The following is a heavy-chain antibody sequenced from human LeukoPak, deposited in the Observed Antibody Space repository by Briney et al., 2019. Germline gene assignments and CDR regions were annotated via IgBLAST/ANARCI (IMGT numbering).Heavy chain of an antibody. Sequence: GGSLRLSCAASGFTFSDYGMHWVRQAPGKGLEWVAVIWYDGRDKYYADSVKGRFTISRDNAKNSLYLQMNSLRAEDTAVYYCAREIRYCSGSKCYLFDYWGQGTLVTVSS. CDR3: AREIRYCSGSKCYLFDY. V-gene: IGHV3-33*01. CDR2: IWYDGRDK. J-gene: IGHJ4*02. CDR1: GFTFSDYG. D-gene: IGHD2-15*01.